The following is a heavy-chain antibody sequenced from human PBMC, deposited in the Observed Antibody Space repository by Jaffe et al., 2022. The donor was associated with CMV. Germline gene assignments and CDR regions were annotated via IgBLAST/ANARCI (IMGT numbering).Heavy chain of an antibody. CDR1: GFTFSNAW. Sequence: EVQLVESGGGLVKPGGSLRLSCAASGFTFSNAWMSWVRQAPGKGLEWVGRIKSKTDGGTTDYAAPVKGRFTISRDDSKNTLYLQMNSLKTEDTAVYYCTTNRLSRAVRYSGYKYYYYYMDVWGKGTTVTVSS. J-gene: IGHJ6*03. D-gene: IGHD5-12*01. V-gene: IGHV3-15*01. CDR2: IKSKTDGGTT. CDR3: TTNRLSRAVRYSGYKYYYYYMDV.